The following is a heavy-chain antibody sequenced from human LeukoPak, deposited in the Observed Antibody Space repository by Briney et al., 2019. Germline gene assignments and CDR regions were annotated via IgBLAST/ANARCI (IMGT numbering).Heavy chain of an antibody. CDR3: ARSRPAYCGGDCYSVGAFDI. J-gene: IGHJ3*02. CDR2: INWNSGSK. Sequence: GGSLRLSCATSGFAFDDHGLSWVRQAPGKGLEWVSGINWNSGSKRYAASVKGRFTISRDNSKNTLYLQMNSLRAEDTAVYYCARSRPAYCGGDCYSVGAFDIWGQGTMVTVSS. V-gene: IGHV3-20*04. D-gene: IGHD2-21*02. CDR1: GFAFDDHG.